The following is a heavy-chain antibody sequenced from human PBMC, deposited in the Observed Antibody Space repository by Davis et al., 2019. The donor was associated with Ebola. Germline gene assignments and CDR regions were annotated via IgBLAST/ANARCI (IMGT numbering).Heavy chain of an antibody. J-gene: IGHJ3*02. D-gene: IGHD1-26*01. CDR2: ITPNSGNT. CDR1: GYTFTGYY. V-gene: IGHV1-18*04. Sequence: ASLKVSCKASGYTFTGYYIHWLRQAPGQGLEWMGQITPNSGNTNYAQKVQGRVTMTTDTSTGTAYLDLRSLRSDDTAVYFCARTSIVGTTTTASDIWGQGTLVTVSS. CDR3: ARTSIVGTTTTASDI.